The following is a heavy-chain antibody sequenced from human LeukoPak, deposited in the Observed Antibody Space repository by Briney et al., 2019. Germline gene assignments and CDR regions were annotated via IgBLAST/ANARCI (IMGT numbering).Heavy chain of an antibody. Sequence: GESLQISCKGSGSSFTSYWISWGRPVPGKGLEWMGRIDPSDSYTNYSPSFQGHVTISADKSISTAYLQWSSLKASDTAMYYCAITPRSGYGRCFDYWGQGTLVTVSS. J-gene: IGHJ4*02. D-gene: IGHD5-12*01. CDR1: GSSFTSYW. V-gene: IGHV5-10-1*01. CDR3: AITPRSGYGRCFDY. CDR2: IDPSDSYT.